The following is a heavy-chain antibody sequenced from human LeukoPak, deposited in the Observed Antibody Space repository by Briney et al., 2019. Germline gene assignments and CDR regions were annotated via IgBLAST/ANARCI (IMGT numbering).Heavy chain of an antibody. D-gene: IGHD6-13*01. CDR3: AKSIRGIADFDY. Sequence: GGSLRLSCAASGFTFSSYSMNWVRQAPGKGLEWVSSISSSSSYIYYADSVKGRFTISRDNAKNSLYLQMNSLRAEDTAVYYCAKSIRGIADFDYWGQGTLVTVSS. CDR1: GFTFSSYS. CDR2: ISSSSSYI. J-gene: IGHJ4*02. V-gene: IGHV3-21*01.